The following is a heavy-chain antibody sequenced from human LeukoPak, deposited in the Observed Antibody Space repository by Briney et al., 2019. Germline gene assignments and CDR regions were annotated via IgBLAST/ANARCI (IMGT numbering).Heavy chain of an antibody. CDR2: IYTSGST. Sequence: SETLSLTCTVSGGPISSYYWSWIRQPPGKGLEWIGYIYTSGSTNYNPSLKSRVTISVDTSKNQFSLKLSSVTAADTAVYYCARHSFYGDYYFDYWGQGTLVTVSS. D-gene: IGHD4-17*01. CDR1: GGPISSYY. V-gene: IGHV4-4*09. J-gene: IGHJ4*02. CDR3: ARHSFYGDYYFDY.